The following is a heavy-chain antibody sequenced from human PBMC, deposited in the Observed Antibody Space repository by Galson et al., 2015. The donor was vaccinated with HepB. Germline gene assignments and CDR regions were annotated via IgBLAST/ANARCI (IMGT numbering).Heavy chain of an antibody. Sequence: SLRLSCAASGFTFSSYAMHWVRQAPGKGLEWVAVISYDGSNKYYADSVKGRFTISRDNSKNTLYLQMNSLRAEDTAVYYCARSMINRFYYYYGMDVWGQGTTVTVSS. V-gene: IGHV3-30-3*01. CDR3: ARSMINRFYYYYGMDV. CDR1: GFTFSSYA. CDR2: ISYDGSNK. J-gene: IGHJ6*02. D-gene: IGHD3-22*01.